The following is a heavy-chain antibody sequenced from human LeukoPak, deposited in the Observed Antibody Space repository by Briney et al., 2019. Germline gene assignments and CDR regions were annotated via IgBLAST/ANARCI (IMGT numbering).Heavy chain of an antibody. Sequence: ASVKVSCKASGYTFTSYYMHWVRQAPGQGLEWMGIINPSGGSTSYAQKFQGRVTMTRDMSTSTVYMELSSLRSEDTAVYYCARAPIALDCYDSSGYPDYWGQGTLVTVSS. D-gene: IGHD3-22*01. V-gene: IGHV1-46*01. J-gene: IGHJ4*02. CDR2: INPSGGST. CDR3: ARAPIALDCYDSSGYPDY. CDR1: GYTFTSYY.